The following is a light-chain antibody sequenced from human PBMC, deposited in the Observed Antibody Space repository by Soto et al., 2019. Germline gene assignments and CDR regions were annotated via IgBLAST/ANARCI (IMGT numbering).Light chain of an antibody. V-gene: IGKV3-20*01. CDR1: QTVSTNY. Sequence: EIVLTQSPGTLSLSPGERATLSCRASQTVSTNYLAWYQQKPGQAPRLLIYGASSRATGIPDRFSGSGSGTEFILTISRLEPEDFAVYYCQQYGSSPRTFCQGTKLEIK. J-gene: IGKJ2*01. CDR3: QQYGSSPRT. CDR2: GAS.